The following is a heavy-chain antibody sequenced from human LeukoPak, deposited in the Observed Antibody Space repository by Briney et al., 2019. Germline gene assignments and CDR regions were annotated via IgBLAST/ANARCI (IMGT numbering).Heavy chain of an antibody. CDR1: GFTFSSYA. CDR2: ISYDGSNK. CDR3: ARGGYSYGSVKDFDY. Sequence: GRSLRLSCAASGFTFSSYAMHWVRQAPGKGLEWVAVISYDGSNKYYAGSVKGRFTISRDKSKNTLYLQMNSLRAEDTAVYYCARGGYSYGSVKDFDYWGQGTLVTVSS. D-gene: IGHD5-18*01. J-gene: IGHJ4*02. V-gene: IGHV3-30-3*01.